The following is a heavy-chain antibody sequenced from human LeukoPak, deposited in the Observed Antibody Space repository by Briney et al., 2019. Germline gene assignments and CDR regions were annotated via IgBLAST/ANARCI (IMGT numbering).Heavy chain of an antibody. CDR1: GFTFSSYE. CDR2: ISPSGDIT. Sequence: PGGSLRLSCAASGFTFSSYEMNWVRQAPGKGLEWVSGISPSGDITYYADSVKGRFTISRDNSKNMLYLEVISLTAEDTAVYYCAKDDAWIRFGEWSQGTLVTVSS. J-gene: IGHJ1*01. CDR3: AKDDAWIRFGE. V-gene: IGHV3-23*01. D-gene: IGHD3-10*01.